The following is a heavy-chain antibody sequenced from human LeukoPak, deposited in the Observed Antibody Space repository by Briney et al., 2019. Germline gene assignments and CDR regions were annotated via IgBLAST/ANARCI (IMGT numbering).Heavy chain of an antibody. CDR3: AREVEYCTNGVCFPWFDP. D-gene: IGHD2-8*01. V-gene: IGHV1-18*01. J-gene: IGHJ5*02. Sequence: ASVKVSCKASGYTFTSYGISCVRQAPGQGIEWMGWISAYNGNTNYAQKLQGRVAMTTDTSTSTAYMELRSLRSDDTAVYYCAREVEYCTNGVCFPWFDPWGQGTLVTVSS. CDR1: GYTFTSYG. CDR2: ISAYNGNT.